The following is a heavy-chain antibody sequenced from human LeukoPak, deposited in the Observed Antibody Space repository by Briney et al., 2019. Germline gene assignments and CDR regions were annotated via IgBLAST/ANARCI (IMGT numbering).Heavy chain of an antibody. CDR1: GFTFSSHS. D-gene: IGHD3-9*01. J-gene: IGHJ4*02. CDR2: ISSSSSTI. CDR3: AREALDDILTGYSTPYDY. V-gene: IGHV3-48*01. Sequence: GGSLRLSCAASGFTFSSHSMNWVRQAPGKGLEWVSYISSSSSTIYYADSVKGRFTISRDNARNSLYLQMNSLRAEDTAVYYCAREALDDILTGYSTPYDYWGQGTLVTVSS.